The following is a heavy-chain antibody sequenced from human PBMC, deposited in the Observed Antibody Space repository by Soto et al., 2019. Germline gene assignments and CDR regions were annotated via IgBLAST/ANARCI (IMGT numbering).Heavy chain of an antibody. D-gene: IGHD3-3*01. CDR3: TTREENYDFWSGYPYYYFYGMDV. J-gene: IGHJ6*02. V-gene: IGHV3-15*01. CDR1: GFTFNNAW. CDR2: IKSKSDGGTT. Sequence: LRLSCAASGFTFNNAWMSWVRQAPGKGLEWVGRIKSKSDGGTTDYAAPVKDRFTISRDDSKNTLYLQMNSLKTEDTAVYYCTTREENYDFWSGYPYYYFYGMDVWGQGTTVTVSS.